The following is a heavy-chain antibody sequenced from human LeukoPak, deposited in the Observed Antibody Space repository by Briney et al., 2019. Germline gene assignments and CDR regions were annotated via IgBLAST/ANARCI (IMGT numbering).Heavy chain of an antibody. V-gene: IGHV3-48*04. J-gene: IGHJ3*02. D-gene: IGHD2-2*01. CDR1: GFTSSSYS. CDR2: ISSSSSTI. Sequence: GGSLRLSCAASGFTSSSYSMNWVRQAPGKGLEWVSYISSSSSTIYYADSVKGRFTISRDNAKNSLYLQMNSLRAEDRAVYYCARGLRDCSSTSCMADDAFDIWGQGTMVTVSS. CDR3: ARGLRDCSSTSCMADDAFDI.